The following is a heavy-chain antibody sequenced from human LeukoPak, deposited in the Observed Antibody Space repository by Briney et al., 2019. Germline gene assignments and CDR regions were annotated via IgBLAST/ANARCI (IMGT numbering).Heavy chain of an antibody. Sequence: SQTLSLTCAVSGGSISSGGYSWSWIRQPPGKGLEWIGYIYHSGSTYYNPSLKSRVTISVDRSKNQFSLKLSSVTAADTAVYYCARVPTYYYDRKGDAFDIWGQGTMVTVSS. D-gene: IGHD3-22*01. V-gene: IGHV4-30-2*01. CDR1: GGSISSGGYS. CDR3: ARVPTYYYDRKGDAFDI. J-gene: IGHJ3*02. CDR2: IYHSGST.